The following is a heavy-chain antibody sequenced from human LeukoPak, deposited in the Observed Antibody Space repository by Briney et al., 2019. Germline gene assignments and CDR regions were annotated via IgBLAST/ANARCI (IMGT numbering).Heavy chain of an antibody. CDR1: GFTFRSYS. Sequence: GGSLRLSCAASGFTFRSYSMTWVRQAPGKGLEWVGHIKSKIDGGTTDYAAPVKGRFTISRDDSKNTLYLQMTSLKTEDTAVYYCTADPPGFSSGIDYWGQGTLVTVSS. D-gene: IGHD6-19*01. CDR2: IKSKIDGGTT. J-gene: IGHJ4*02. V-gene: IGHV3-15*01. CDR3: TADPPGFSSGIDY.